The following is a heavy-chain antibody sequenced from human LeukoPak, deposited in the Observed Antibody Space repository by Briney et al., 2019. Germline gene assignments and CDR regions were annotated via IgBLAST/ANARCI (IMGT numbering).Heavy chain of an antibody. CDR3: ARDHGDYDAFDI. Sequence: SETLSLTCTVSGGSISSGGYYWSWIRQHPGKGLEWIGYIYYSGSTYYNPSLKSRVTISVDTSKNQYSLKLSSVTAADTAVYYCARDHGDYDAFDIWGQGTMVTVSS. J-gene: IGHJ3*02. V-gene: IGHV4-31*03. D-gene: IGHD3-10*01. CDR2: IYYSGST. CDR1: GGSISSGGYY.